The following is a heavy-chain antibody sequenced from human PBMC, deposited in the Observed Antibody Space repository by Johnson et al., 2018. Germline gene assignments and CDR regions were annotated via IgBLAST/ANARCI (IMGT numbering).Heavy chain of an antibody. D-gene: IGHD3-22*01. CDR3: ARPLSYDSSGYSGAFDI. CDR1: GYSFTSYW. J-gene: IGHJ3*02. CDR2: MYPGDSDT. Sequence: VQLVQSGAEVKKPGESLKISCKGFGYSFTSYWIGWVRQMPGKGLEWMGIMYPGDSDTRYSPSFQGQVTISADKSISTAYLQWSSLKASDTAIYYCARPLSYDSSGYSGAFDIWGQGTMVTVSS. V-gene: IGHV5-51*01.